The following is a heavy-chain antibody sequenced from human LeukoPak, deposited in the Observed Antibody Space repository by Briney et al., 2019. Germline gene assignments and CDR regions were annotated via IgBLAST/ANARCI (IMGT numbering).Heavy chain of an antibody. D-gene: IGHD1-26*01. CDR2: INHSGST. CDR1: GGSFSGYY. J-gene: IGHJ4*02. Sequence: SETLSLTCAVYGGSFSGYYWSWIRQPPGKGLEWIGEINHSGSTNYNPSLKSRATISVDTSKNQFSLKLSSVTAADTAVYYCARDIRGVSYWGQGTLVTVSS. V-gene: IGHV4-34*01. CDR3: ARDIRGVSY.